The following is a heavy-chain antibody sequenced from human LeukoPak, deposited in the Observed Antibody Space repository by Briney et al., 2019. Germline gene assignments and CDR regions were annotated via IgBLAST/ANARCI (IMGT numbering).Heavy chain of an antibody. CDR3: ARDMYYYDSSGYYGD. V-gene: IGHV1-2*02. Sequence: GASVKVSCRASGYSFTSYDINWVRQAPGQGLEWMGWINPNSGGTNYAQKFQGRVTMTRDTSISTAYMELSRLRSDDTAVYYCARDMYYYDSSGYYGDWGQGTLVTVSS. D-gene: IGHD3-22*01. CDR2: INPNSGGT. J-gene: IGHJ4*02. CDR1: GYSFTSYD.